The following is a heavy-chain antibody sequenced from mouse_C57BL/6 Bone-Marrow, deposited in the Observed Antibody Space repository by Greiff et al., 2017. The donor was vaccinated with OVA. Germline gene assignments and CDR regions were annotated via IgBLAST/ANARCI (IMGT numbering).Heavy chain of an antibody. CDR3: ARSKGNGGAMDY. Sequence: EVQLQQSGPVLVKPGASVKMSCKASGYTFTDYYMNWVKQSHGKSLEWIGVLNPYNGGTSYNQQFKGKATLTVDKSSSTAYMELNSLTSEDSAVYYCARSKGNGGAMDYWGQGTSVTVSS. D-gene: IGHD2-1*01. CDR1: GYTFTDYY. J-gene: IGHJ4*01. CDR2: LNPYNGGT. V-gene: IGHV1-19*01.